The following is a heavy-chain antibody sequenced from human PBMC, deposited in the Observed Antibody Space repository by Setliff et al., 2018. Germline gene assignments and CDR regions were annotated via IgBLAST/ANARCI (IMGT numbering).Heavy chain of an antibody. V-gene: IGHV3-7*01. CDR1: GFTFSSYW. CDR3: ARDRAGYYYGSGSYYLFDY. D-gene: IGHD3-10*01. J-gene: IGHJ4*02. CDR2: IKKDGSEK. Sequence: GGSLRLSCAASGFTFSSYWMSWVRQAPGKGLEWVANIKKDGSEKYYVDSVKGRFTISRDNAKNSLYLQMNSLRAEDTAVYYCARDRAGYYYGSGSYYLFDYWGQGTLVTVSS.